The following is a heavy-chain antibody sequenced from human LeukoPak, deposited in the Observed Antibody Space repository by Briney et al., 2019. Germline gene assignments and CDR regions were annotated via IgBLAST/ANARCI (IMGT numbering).Heavy chain of an antibody. V-gene: IGHV3-66*02. D-gene: IGHD7-27*01. CDR1: GFTVSSNY. J-gene: IGHJ4*02. CDR3: ARGGSGNWGYVDY. Sequence: PGGSLRLSCAASGFTVSSNYMSWVRQAPGKGLEWFSVIYSGGSTYYADSVKGRFTISRDNSKNTLYLQMNSLRAEDTAVYYWARGGSGNWGYVDYWGQGTLVTVSS. CDR2: IYSGGST.